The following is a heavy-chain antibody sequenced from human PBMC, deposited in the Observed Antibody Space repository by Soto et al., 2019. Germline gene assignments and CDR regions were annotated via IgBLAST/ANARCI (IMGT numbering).Heavy chain of an antibody. J-gene: IGHJ4*02. D-gene: IGHD4-17*01. CDR3: ARRYGSSFDF. CDR1: GGSISSYY. V-gene: IGHV4-59*08. CDR2: IYYSGST. Sequence: PSETLSLTCTVSGGSISSYYWSWIRQPPGKGLEWIGYIYYSGSTNYNPSLKSRVTISVDTSKNQFSLKLSSVTAADTAVFYCARRYGSSFDFWGQGTLVTVSS.